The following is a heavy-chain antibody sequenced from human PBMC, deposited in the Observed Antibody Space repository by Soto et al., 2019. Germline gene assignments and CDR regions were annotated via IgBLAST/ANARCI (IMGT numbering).Heavy chain of an antibody. J-gene: IGHJ4*02. Sequence: PGGSLRLSCAASGFTVSSNYMSWVRQAPGKGLEWVSVIYSGGSTYYADSVKGRFTISRDNSKNTLYLQMNSLRAEDTAVYYCARNFVGLYYFDYWGQGTLVTVSS. CDR3: ARNFVGLYYFDY. CDR1: GFTVSSNY. D-gene: IGHD1-26*01. CDR2: IYSGGST. V-gene: IGHV3-53*01.